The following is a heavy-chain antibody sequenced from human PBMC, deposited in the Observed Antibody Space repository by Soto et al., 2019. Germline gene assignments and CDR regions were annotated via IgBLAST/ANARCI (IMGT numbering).Heavy chain of an antibody. CDR2: ISSSSSTI. V-gene: IGHV3-48*01. D-gene: IGHD2-15*01. CDR1: GFTFSSYS. J-gene: IGHJ4*02. Sequence: GGSLRLSCAASGFTFSSYSMNWVRQAPGKGLEWVSYISSSSSTIYYADSVKGRFTISRDNAKNSLYLQMNSLRAEDTAVYYCASFSVVVAANKDYWGQGTLVTVSS. CDR3: ASFSVVVAANKDY.